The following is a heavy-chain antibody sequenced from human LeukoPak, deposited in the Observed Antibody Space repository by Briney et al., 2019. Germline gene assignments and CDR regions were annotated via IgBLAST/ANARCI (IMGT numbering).Heavy chain of an antibody. D-gene: IGHD6-13*01. CDR3: ARLPGIAAV. CDR2: IYYSGST. Sequence: SETLSLTCTVSGASISSYYWSWIRQPPGKGLEWLGYIYYSGSTTYNPSLKSRLTMSVDTSKNQISLKLISLTAADTAVYYCARLPGIAAVWGQGTLVTVSS. CDR1: GASISSYY. J-gene: IGHJ4*02. V-gene: IGHV4-59*08.